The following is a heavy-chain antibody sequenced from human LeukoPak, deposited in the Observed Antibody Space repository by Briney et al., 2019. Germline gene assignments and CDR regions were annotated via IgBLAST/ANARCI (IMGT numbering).Heavy chain of an antibody. CDR1: GFTFSSYW. CDR2: INSDGSST. Sequence: GGSLRLSCAASGFTFSSYWMHWVRQAPGKGLVWVSRINSDGSSTSYADSVKGRFTISRDNSKNTLYLQMNSLRAEDTAVYYCARVGRGYSFKVYYFDYCGQGTLVTVSS. D-gene: IGHD5-18*01. CDR3: ARVGRGYSFKVYYFDY. J-gene: IGHJ4*02. V-gene: IGHV3-74*01.